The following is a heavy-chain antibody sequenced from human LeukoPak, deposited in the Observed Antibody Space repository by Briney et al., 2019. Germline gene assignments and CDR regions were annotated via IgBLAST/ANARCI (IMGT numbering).Heavy chain of an antibody. CDR2: IYSGGNT. J-gene: IGHJ4*02. Sequence: PGGSLRLSCAASGFTVNTNYMSWVRQAPGKGLEWVSIIYSGGNTYYADSVKGRFIISRDRSKNTLYLQMNSLRAEDTALYYCAKDMGHYDSSGYYYALDYWGQGTLVTVSS. CDR3: AKDMGHYDSSGYYYALDY. V-gene: IGHV3-53*01. D-gene: IGHD3-22*01. CDR1: GFTVNTNY.